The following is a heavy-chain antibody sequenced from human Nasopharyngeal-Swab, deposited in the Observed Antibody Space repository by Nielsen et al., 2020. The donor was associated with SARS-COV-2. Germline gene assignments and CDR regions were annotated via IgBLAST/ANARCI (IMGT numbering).Heavy chain of an antibody. Sequence: ESLKISCAASGFTFSSYAMSWVRQAPGKGLEWIGRIYTSGSTNYNPSLKSRVTISVDTSKNQFSLKLSSVTAADTAVYYCATGAYSSSWYYYYYGMDVWGQETTVTVSS. V-gene: IGHV4-4*08. CDR2: IYTSGST. J-gene: IGHJ6*02. CDR3: ATGAYSSSWYYYYYGMDV. D-gene: IGHD6-13*01. CDR1: GFTFSSYA.